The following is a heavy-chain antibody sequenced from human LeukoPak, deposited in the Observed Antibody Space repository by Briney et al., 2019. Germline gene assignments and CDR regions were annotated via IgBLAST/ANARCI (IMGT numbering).Heavy chain of an antibody. V-gene: IGHV3-23*01. D-gene: IGHD6-19*01. CDR3: ARAVAGTPAPDY. CDR1: GFTFSTYG. J-gene: IGHJ4*02. CDR2: ISSSGGTT. Sequence: GGSLRLSCEASGFTFSTYGMNWVRQAPGKGLEWVSLISSSGGTTYYADSVRGRFTISRDNSRNTLYLQMNSLRAEDTAVYYCARAVAGTPAPDYWGQGTLVTVSS.